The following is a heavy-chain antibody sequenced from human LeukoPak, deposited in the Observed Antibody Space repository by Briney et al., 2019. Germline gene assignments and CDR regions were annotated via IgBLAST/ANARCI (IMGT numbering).Heavy chain of an antibody. J-gene: IGHJ4*02. CDR1: GFTFSSYA. CDR3: ARDGVAMGGY. V-gene: IGHV3-23*01. Sequence: GGSLRLSCGASGFTFSSYAMSWVRQAPGKGLEWVSGISDSGGSRHYADSVKGRFTISRDNSKNTLYLQVKSLRAEDTAVYYCARDGVAMGGYWGQGTLVTVSS. CDR2: ISDSGGSR. D-gene: IGHD5-12*01.